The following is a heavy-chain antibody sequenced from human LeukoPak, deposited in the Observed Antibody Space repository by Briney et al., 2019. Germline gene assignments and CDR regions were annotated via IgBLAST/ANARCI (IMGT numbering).Heavy chain of an antibody. CDR2: MNPNSGNT. Sequence: ASVKVSCKASGYTFTSYDINWVRQATGQGLEWMGWMNPNSGNTGYAQKFQGRVTMTRNTSISTAYMELSSLRSEDTAVYYCARFSRYCSGGSCYPADYWGQGTLVIVSS. CDR1: GYTFTSYD. J-gene: IGHJ4*02. D-gene: IGHD2-15*01. V-gene: IGHV1-8*01. CDR3: ARFSRYCSGGSCYPADY.